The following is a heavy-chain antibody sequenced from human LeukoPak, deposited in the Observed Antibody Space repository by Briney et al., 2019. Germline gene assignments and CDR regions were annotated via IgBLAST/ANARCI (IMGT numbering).Heavy chain of an antibody. CDR2: INPNSGGT. Sequence: ASVKVSCKASGYTFTGYYMHWVRQAPGQGLEWMGWINPNSGGTNYAQKFQGRVTMTRDTSISTAYMELSRLRSDDTAVYYCARLRAYDSSGYPPSYYFDYWGQGTLVTVSS. V-gene: IGHV1-2*02. D-gene: IGHD3-22*01. CDR3: ARLRAYDSSGYPPSYYFDY. CDR1: GYTFTGYY. J-gene: IGHJ4*02.